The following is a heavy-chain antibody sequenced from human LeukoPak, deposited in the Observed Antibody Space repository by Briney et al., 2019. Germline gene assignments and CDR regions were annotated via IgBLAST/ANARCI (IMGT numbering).Heavy chain of an antibody. Sequence: GGSLRLSCAASGFTFSSYAMSWVRQAPGKGLEWVSAISGSGGSTYYADSVKGRFTISRDNSKNTLYLQMNSLRAEDTAVYYCAKARVRTTGGKNDFDYWGQGTLVAVSS. CDR3: AKARVRTTGGKNDFDY. CDR2: ISGSGGST. J-gene: IGHJ4*02. V-gene: IGHV3-23*01. CDR1: GFTFSSYA. D-gene: IGHD4-11*01.